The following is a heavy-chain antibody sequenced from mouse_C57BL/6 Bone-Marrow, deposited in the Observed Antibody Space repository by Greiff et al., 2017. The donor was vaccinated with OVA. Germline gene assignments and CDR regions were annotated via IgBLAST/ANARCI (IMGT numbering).Heavy chain of an antibody. CDR1: GFTFSSYG. V-gene: IGHV5-6*02. J-gene: IGHJ3*01. D-gene: IGHD2-5*01. CDR2: ISSGGSYT. CDR3: ASYYSNYGGCAY. Sequence: EVMLVESGGDLVKPGGSLKLSCAASGFTFSSYGMSWVRQTPDKRLEWVATISSGGSYTYYPDSVKGRFTISRDNAKNTLYLQMSSLKSEDTAMYYCASYYSNYGGCAYWGQGTLVTVSA.